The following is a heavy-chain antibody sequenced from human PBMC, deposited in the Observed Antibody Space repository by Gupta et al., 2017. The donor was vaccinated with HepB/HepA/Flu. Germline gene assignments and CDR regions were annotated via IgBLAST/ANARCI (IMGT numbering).Heavy chain of an antibody. CDR2: ISWNSGSI. D-gene: IGHD6-13*01. CDR1: GFTFDDYA. V-gene: IGHV3-9*01. J-gene: IGHJ4*02. Sequence: EVQLVESGGGLVQPGRSLRLSCAASGFTFDDYAMHWVRQAPGKGLEWVSGISWNSGSIGYADSVKGRFTISRDNAKNSLYLQMNSLRAEDTALYYCAKVSAEGPYSSSSYFDYWGQGTLVTVSS. CDR3: AKVSAEGPYSSSSYFDY.